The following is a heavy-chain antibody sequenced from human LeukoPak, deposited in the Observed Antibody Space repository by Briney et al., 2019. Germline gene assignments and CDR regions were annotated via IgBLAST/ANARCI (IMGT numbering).Heavy chain of an antibody. D-gene: IGHD6-19*01. CDR1: GVSISSSNSY. CDR2: IYYSGNT. Sequence: SETLSLTCTVSGVSISSSNSYWGWIRQPPGKGLEWIGSIYYSGNTYYNASLKSQVSISIDTSKNQFSLRLTSVTAADTAVYYCARGGAVASYYFDYWGQGTLVTVSS. J-gene: IGHJ4*02. V-gene: IGHV4-39*01. CDR3: ARGGAVASYYFDY.